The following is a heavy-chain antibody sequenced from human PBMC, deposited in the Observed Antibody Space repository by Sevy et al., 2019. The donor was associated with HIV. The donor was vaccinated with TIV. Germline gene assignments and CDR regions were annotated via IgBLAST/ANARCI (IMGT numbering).Heavy chain of an antibody. CDR1: GVSFSHYA. J-gene: IGHJ4*02. Sequence: GGSLRLSCAVSGVSFSHYAFHWVRQAPGKGLEWVSLISYDGTYKYYADSVKGRFTISRDNSKNTLYLQMNSLRGNDTAVYYCARVAVSYCTNDCYHRFDYWGPGALVTVSS. V-gene: IGHV3-30-3*01. CDR3: ARVAVSYCTNDCYHRFDY. D-gene: IGHD2-8*01. CDR2: ISYDGTYK.